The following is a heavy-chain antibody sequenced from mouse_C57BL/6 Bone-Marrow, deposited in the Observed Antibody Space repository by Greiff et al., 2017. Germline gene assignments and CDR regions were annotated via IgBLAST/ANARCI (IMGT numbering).Heavy chain of an antibody. D-gene: IGHD3-2*02. CDR2: INPGSGGT. J-gene: IGHJ2*01. CDR3: ARQLRLYYFDY. V-gene: IGHV1-54*01. CDR1: GYAFTNYL. Sequence: VKLQESGAELVRPGTSVKVSCKASGYAFTNYLIEWVKQRPGQGLEWIGVINPGSGGTNYNEKFKGKATLTADKSSSTAYMQLSSLTSEDSAVYFCARQLRLYYFDYWGQGTTLTVSS.